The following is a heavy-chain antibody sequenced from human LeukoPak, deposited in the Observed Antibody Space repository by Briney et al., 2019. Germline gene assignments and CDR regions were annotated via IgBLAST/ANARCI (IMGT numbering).Heavy chain of an antibody. CDR1: GGTFRTYG. CDR2: IIPIFGGT. CDR3: ARVITIGQPPYHYYMDV. J-gene: IGHJ6*03. V-gene: IGHV1-69*13. D-gene: IGHD3-10*01. Sequence: SVKVSCKASGGTFRTYGVSWVRQAPGQGLEWMGGIIPIFGGTSYAQKFQDRVTITADESTTVAYMDLSSLRFEDTAVYYCARVITIGQPPYHYYMDVWGKGTTVTVSS.